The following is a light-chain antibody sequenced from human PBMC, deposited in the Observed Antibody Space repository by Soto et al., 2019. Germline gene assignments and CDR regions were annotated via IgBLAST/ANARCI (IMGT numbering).Light chain of an antibody. CDR2: DVS. CDR1: SSDVGGYSY. V-gene: IGLV2-14*01. Sequence: QSALTQPASVSGSPGQSITISCTGTSSDVGGYSYVSWYQQHPGKAPKLVIYDVSNRPSGVSNRFSGSKSGNTASLTISGLQAEDEADYYCSSYASSSTLFGGGTQLTVL. J-gene: IGLJ3*02. CDR3: SSYASSSTL.